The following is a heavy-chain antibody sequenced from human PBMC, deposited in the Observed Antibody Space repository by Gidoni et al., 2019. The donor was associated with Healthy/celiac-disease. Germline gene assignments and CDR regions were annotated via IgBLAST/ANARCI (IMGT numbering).Heavy chain of an antibody. CDR2: IWYDGSNK. CDR1: GFTFSSYG. V-gene: IGHV3-33*01. Sequence: QVQLVESGGGVVQPGRSLRLSCAASGFTFSSYGMHWVRQAPGKGLEWVAVIWYDGSNKYYADSVKGRFTISRDNSKNTLYLQMNSLRAEDTAVYYCARDQGIAVATIDYWGQGTLVTVSS. J-gene: IGHJ4*02. D-gene: IGHD6-19*01. CDR3: ARDQGIAVATIDY.